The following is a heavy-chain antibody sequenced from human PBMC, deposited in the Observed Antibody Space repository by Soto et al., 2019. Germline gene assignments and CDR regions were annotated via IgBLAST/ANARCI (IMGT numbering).Heavy chain of an antibody. V-gene: IGHV4-30-2*01. J-gene: IGHJ5*02. CDR3: ARTPTP. Sequence: QLQLQESGSGLVKPSQTLSLNCAVSGGSISSGGYSWNWIRPPPGKALEWIGYIYHSGSTYYNPSLKSRVTMSVDRSKNQFSLKLSSVTAADTAVYYCARTPTPWGEGTQITVSS. CDR2: IYHSGST. CDR1: GGSISSGGYS.